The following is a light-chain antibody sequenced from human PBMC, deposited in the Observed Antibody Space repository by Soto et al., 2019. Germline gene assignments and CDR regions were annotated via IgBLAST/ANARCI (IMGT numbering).Light chain of an antibody. J-gene: IGKJ1*01. CDR1: QDISNY. V-gene: IGKV1-33*01. CDR2: DAS. CDR3: QDYDNPGT. Sequence: DIQMTQSPSSLSASVGDRVTITCQASQDISNYLNWYQQKPGKAPKLLIYDASNLETGVPSRFSGSGSRTDFTFTSSSLELEDIATYFCQDYDNPGTCGQVTKVEIK.